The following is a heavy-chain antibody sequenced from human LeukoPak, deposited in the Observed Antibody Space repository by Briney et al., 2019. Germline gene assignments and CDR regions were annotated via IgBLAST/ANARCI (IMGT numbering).Heavy chain of an antibody. Sequence: PSETLSLTCTVSSGSIRSYHWAWIRQPAGKDLEWIGRIYTTGDTDYNPSLKSRVTMSVDTSKNQFSLNLRSVTTADTAFYYCARNGYTKSWTHLDYWGQGILVSVSS. CDR3: ARNGYTKSWTHLDY. CDR2: IYTTGDT. J-gene: IGHJ4*02. D-gene: IGHD3/OR15-3a*01. CDR1: SGSIRSYH. V-gene: IGHV4-4*07.